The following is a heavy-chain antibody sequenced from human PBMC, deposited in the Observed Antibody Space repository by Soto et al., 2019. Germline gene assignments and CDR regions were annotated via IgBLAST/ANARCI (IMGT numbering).Heavy chain of an antibody. D-gene: IGHD2-2*01. CDR2: IIPILGIA. CDR1: GGTFSSYT. CDR3: AGLEGDIVVVPAAKYGMDV. J-gene: IGHJ6*02. Sequence: ASVKVSCKASGGTFSSYTISWVRQAPGQGLEWMGRIIPILGIANYAQKFQGRVTITADKSTSTAYMELSSLRSEDTAVYYCAGLEGDIVVVPAAKYGMDVWGQGTTVTVSS. V-gene: IGHV1-69*02.